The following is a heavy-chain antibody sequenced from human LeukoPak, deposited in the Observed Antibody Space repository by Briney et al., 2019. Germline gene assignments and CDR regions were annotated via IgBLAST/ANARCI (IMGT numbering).Heavy chain of an antibody. CDR1: GFTFSSYA. J-gene: IGHJ4*02. D-gene: IGHD3-3*01. CDR2: INGSGSST. V-gene: IGHV3-23*01. CDR3: AKDAIFGVVLYDY. Sequence: GGSLRLSXAASGFTFSSYAMSWVRQAPGKGLEWVSAINGSGSSTYYADSVKGRFTISRDNSKNTLYLQMNSLRAEDTAVYYCAKDAIFGVVLYDYWGQGTLVTVSS.